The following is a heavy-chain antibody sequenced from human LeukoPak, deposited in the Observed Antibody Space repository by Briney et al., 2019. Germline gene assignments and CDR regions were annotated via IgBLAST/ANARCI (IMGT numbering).Heavy chain of an antibody. CDR2: INPSGGST. V-gene: IGHV1-46*01. D-gene: IGHD4-23*01. CDR1: GYTFTSYY. J-gene: IGHJ4*02. CDR3: AANYGGNQFXFDX. Sequence: ASVKVSCKASGYTFTSYYMHWGRRAPGQGLEWRGIINPSGGSTSYAQKFQGRVTMTRDMSTSTVYMELSSLRSEDTAAYYCAANYGGNQFXFDXWGQGTLVTVX.